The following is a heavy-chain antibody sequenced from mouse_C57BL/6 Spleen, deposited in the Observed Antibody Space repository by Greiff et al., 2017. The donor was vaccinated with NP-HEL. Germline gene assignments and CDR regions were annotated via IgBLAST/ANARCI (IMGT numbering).Heavy chain of an antibody. CDR3: ARGGRIAMDY. J-gene: IGHJ4*01. CDR2: IYPGSGST. CDR1: GYTFTSYW. D-gene: IGHD1-1*01. V-gene: IGHV1-55*01. Sequence: QVHVKQPGAELVKPGASVKMSCKASGYTFTSYWITWVKQRPGQGLEWIGDIYPGSGSTNYNEKFKSKATLTVDTSSSTAYMQLSSLTSEDSAVYYCARGGRIAMDYWGQGTSVTVSS.